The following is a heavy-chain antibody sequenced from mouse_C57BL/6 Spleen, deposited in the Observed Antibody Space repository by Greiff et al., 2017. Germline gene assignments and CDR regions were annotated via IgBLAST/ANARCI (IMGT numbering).Heavy chain of an antibody. V-gene: IGHV5-6*02. D-gene: IGHD1-1*01. Sequence: EVMLVESGGDLVKPGGSLKLSCAASGFTFSSYGMSWVRQTPDKRLEWVATISSGGSYTYYPDSVSGRFPISRDNAKNTLYLQMSSLKSEDTAMYYCARRSYYYGSSYEYFDYWGQGTTRTVSS. J-gene: IGHJ2*01. CDR3: ARRSYYYGSSYEYFDY. CDR1: GFTFSSYG. CDR2: ISSGGSYT.